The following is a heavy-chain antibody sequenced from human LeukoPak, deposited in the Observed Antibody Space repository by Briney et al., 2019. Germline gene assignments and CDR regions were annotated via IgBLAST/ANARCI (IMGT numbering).Heavy chain of an antibody. Sequence: PGGSLRLSCAASGFTFSSYGMHWVRQAPGKGLEWVTFIRYDGNNKYYADSVKGRFTISRDNSKNTLYLQMNSLRAEGTAVYYCAKGGGSGWFPYFDYWGQGTPVTVSS. D-gene: IGHD6-19*01. CDR1: GFTFSSYG. CDR2: IRYDGNNK. J-gene: IGHJ4*02. CDR3: AKGGGSGWFPYFDY. V-gene: IGHV3-30*02.